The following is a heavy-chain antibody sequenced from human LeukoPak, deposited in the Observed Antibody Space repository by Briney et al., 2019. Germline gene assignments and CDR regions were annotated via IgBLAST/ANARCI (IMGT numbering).Heavy chain of an antibody. CDR2: IIPIFGTA. Sequence: SVKVSCKASGGTFSSYAISWGRQAPGQGLGWMGGIIPIFGTANYAQKFQGRVTITADESTSTAYMELSSLRSEDTAVYYCAAEVSSSHAFDIWGQGTMVTVSS. D-gene: IGHD6-6*01. CDR3: AAEVSSSHAFDI. J-gene: IGHJ3*02. CDR1: GGTFSSYA. V-gene: IGHV1-69*13.